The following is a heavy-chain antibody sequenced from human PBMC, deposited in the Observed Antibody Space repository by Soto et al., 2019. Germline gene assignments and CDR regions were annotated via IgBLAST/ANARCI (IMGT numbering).Heavy chain of an antibody. Sequence: GGSLRLSCAASGFTFSSYWMHWVRQAPGKGLVWVSRINSDGSSTSYADSVKGRFTISRDNAKNTLYLQMNSLRAEDTAVYYCARVRAVEAYGDFDYWGQGTLVTVSS. CDR2: INSDGSST. J-gene: IGHJ4*02. D-gene: IGHD4-17*01. CDR1: GFTFSSYW. CDR3: ARVRAVEAYGDFDY. V-gene: IGHV3-74*01.